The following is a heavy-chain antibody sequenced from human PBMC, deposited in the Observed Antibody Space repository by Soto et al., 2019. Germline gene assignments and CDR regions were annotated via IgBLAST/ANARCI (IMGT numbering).Heavy chain of an antibody. Sequence: SETLSLTCTVSGGSISSYYWSWIRQPPGKGLEWIGYIYYSGSTNYNPSLKSRVTISVDTSKNQFSLKLSSVTAADTAVYYCARSPITYDFWSGYPPDYYYYGMDVWGQGTTATVSS. V-gene: IGHV4-59*01. D-gene: IGHD3-3*01. J-gene: IGHJ6*02. CDR1: GGSISSYY. CDR3: ARSPITYDFWSGYPPDYYYYGMDV. CDR2: IYYSGST.